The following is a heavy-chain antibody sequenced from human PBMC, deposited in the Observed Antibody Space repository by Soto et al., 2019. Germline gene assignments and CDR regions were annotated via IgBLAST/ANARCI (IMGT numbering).Heavy chain of an antibody. CDR1: GGSISSGGYY. CDR3: ARYSSSWGFDY. D-gene: IGHD6-13*01. V-gene: IGHV4-31*03. CDR2: IYYSGST. J-gene: IGHJ4*02. Sequence: QVQLQESGPGLVKPSQTLSLTCTVSGGSISSGGYYWSWIRQHPGKGLEWIGYIYYSGSTYYNPSLKSRVTIPVDASKNQFSLKLSSVTAADTAVYYCARYSSSWGFDYWGQGTLVTVSS.